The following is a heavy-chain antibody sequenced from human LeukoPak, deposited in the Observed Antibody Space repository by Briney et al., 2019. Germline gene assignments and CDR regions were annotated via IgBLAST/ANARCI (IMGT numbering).Heavy chain of an antibody. J-gene: IGHJ4*02. V-gene: IGHV3-23*01. D-gene: IGHD6-19*01. CDR3: AKDNGYSSGWYKEDY. CDR1: GFTFSSYA. Sequence: GGSLRLSCAASGFTFSSYAMSWVRQAPGKGLEWVSAISGSGGSTYYADSVKGRFTISRDNSKNSLYLQMNSLRTEDTALYYCAKDNGYSSGWYKEDYWGQGTLVTVSS. CDR2: ISGSGGST.